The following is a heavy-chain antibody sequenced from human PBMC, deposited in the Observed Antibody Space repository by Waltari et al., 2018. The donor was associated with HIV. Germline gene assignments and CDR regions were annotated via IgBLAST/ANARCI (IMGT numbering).Heavy chain of an antibody. Sequence: QVQLQESGPGLVKSSQTLSLTCTVSGGSISSSNYYWSWIRRPAGQGLEWIGRVFLSGSTNYNPSLKSRISMSIDPSKNQFSLNLRSVTAEDTATYFCARRYCGRACNDFYYFDLWGRGTLVTVSS. CDR1: GGSISSSNYY. CDR2: VFLSGST. CDR3: ARRYCGRACNDFYYFDL. D-gene: IGHD2-21*01. J-gene: IGHJ2*01. V-gene: IGHV4-61*02.